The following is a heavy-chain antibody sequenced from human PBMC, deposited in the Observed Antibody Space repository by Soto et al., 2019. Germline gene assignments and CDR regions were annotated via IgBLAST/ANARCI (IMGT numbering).Heavy chain of an antibody. J-gene: IGHJ3*02. D-gene: IGHD3-9*01. CDR1: GGSISSGGYY. CDR3: ARGGSNDWQVAFDI. V-gene: IGHV4-31*03. CDR2: IYYSGRT. Sequence: SETLSLTCTVSGGSISSGGYYWSWTRQHPGKGLEWIGYIYYSGRTYYNPSLHSRVSIAVDTSKNQFSLKLTSVTAADTAVYYCARGGSNDWQVAFDIWGQGTMVTVSS.